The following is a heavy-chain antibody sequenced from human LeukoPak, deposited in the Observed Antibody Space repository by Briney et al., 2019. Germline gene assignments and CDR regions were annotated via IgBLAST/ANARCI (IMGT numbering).Heavy chain of an antibody. CDR3: ARTVAGRLDYFDY. J-gene: IGHJ4*02. D-gene: IGHD6-19*01. Sequence: LRLSCAASEFTFSSYVMSWIRQPPGKGLEWIGYIYYSGSTYYNPSLKSRVTISVDTSKNQFSLKLSSVTAADTAVYYCARTVAGRLDYFDYWGQGTLVTVSS. CDR1: EFTFSSYV. V-gene: IGHV4-30-4*08. CDR2: IYYSGST.